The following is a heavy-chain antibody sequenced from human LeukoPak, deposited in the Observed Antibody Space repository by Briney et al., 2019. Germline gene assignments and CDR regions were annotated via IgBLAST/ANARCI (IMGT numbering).Heavy chain of an antibody. CDR1: GGSFSGYY. Sequence: SETLSLTCAVYGGSFSGYYWSWIRQPPGKGLEWIGEITHGGTTNYNPSLKSRVTISVDTFKNQFSLKLSSVTAADTAVYYCARCMSGTTYFDPWGLGTLVTVSS. J-gene: IGHJ4*02. CDR3: ARCMSGTTYFDP. D-gene: IGHD1-7*01. V-gene: IGHV4-34*01. CDR2: ITHGGTT.